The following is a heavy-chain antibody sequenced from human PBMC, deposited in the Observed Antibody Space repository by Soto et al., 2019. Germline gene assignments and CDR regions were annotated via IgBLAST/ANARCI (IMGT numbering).Heavy chain of an antibody. CDR2: IYYSGST. Sequence: SETLSLTCTVSCGSISSGDYYWSWIRQPPGKGLEWIGYIYYSGSTDYNPSLKSRVTISVDTSKNQFSLKLSSVTAADTAVYYCARSGGDYDYIWGSYRSPGYYMDVWGKGTTVTVSS. V-gene: IGHV4-30-4*01. CDR3: ARSGGDYDYIWGSYRSPGYYMDV. D-gene: IGHD3-16*02. CDR1: CGSISSGDYY. J-gene: IGHJ6*03.